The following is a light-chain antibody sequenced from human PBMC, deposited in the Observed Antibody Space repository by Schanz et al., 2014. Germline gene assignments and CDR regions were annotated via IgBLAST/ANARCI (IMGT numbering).Light chain of an antibody. V-gene: IGLV2-14*03. CDR3: SSYAGSNTFDV. J-gene: IGLJ1*01. Sequence: QSALTQPASVSGSPGQSITIFCTGTSSDIGAHNYVSWYQQHPGKAPKLIVYDVHDRPSGVSYRFSGSKSGYTASLTVSGLQAEDEADYYCSSYAGSNTFDVFGTGTKLTVL. CDR1: SSDIGAHNY. CDR2: DVH.